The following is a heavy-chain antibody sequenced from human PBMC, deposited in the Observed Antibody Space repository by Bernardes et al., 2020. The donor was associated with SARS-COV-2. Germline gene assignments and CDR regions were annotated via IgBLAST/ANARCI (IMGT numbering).Heavy chain of an antibody. CDR1: GFSLSTSGMC. CDR2: IDWDDDK. V-gene: IGHV2-70*01. CDR3: ARTRIAVAISGYYYYGMDV. Sequence: SGPTLVKPTQTLTLTCTFSGFSLSTSGMCVSWIRQPPGKALEWLALIDWDDDKYYSTSLKTRLTISKDTSKNQVVLTMTNMDPVDTATYYCARTRIAVAISGYYYYGMDVWGKGTTVTVSS. J-gene: IGHJ6*04. D-gene: IGHD6-19*01.